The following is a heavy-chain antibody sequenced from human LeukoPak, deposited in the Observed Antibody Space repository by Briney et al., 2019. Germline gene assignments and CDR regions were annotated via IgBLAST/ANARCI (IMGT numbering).Heavy chain of an antibody. D-gene: IGHD6-13*01. CDR1: EGTFSTYA. J-gene: IGHJ4*02. CDR2: IIPFIGGS. V-gene: IGHV1-69*01. Sequence: ASVKVSCKFSEGTFSTYAISWVRQAPGQGLEWMGRIIPFIGGSNYAQRFQGRVTITADESTSTAYMELSSLRSEDTAVYYCARGSKGKSDIRAAGAFDSWGQGSLVTVSS. CDR3: ARGSKGKSDIRAAGAFDS.